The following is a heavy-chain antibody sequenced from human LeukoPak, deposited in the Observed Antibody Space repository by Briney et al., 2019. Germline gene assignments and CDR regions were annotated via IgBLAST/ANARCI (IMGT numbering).Heavy chain of an antibody. CDR2: ISPSGDII. Sequence: GGSLRLSCAASGFTFSNHGMNWVRQAPGKGLEWVSGISPSGDIIYYADSVKGRFTISRDNSRNTLYLEVISLTAEDTAVYYCAKDDAWLRFGEWSQGTLVTVSS. J-gene: IGHJ4*02. V-gene: IGHV3-23*01. D-gene: IGHD3-10*01. CDR3: AKDDAWLRFGE. CDR1: GFTFSNHG.